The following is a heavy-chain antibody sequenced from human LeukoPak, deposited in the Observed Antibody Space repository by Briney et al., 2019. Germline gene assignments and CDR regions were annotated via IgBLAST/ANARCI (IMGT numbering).Heavy chain of an antibody. V-gene: IGHV3-66*02. CDR2: IYSGGTA. J-gene: IGHJ4*02. CDR3: ARGSSLAAVARGFDY. CDR1: GFTVSSNY. D-gene: IGHD6-19*01. Sequence: PGGSLRLSCAASGFTVSSNYMGWVRQAPGKGLDWVSVIYSGGTAYYADSVKGRFTISRDSSKNILHLQMDSLTVDDTALYYCARGSSLAAVARGFDYWGQGTLVTVSP.